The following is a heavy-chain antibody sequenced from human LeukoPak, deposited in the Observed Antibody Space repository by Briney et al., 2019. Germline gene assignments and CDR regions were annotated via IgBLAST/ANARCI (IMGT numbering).Heavy chain of an antibody. Sequence: GGSLRLSCAASGLAFSAYKMHWVRQAPRKGLVWVSRISTDGYTTDYADFVQGRFTASKDNTKNTWSLEMNSLRAEDTAVYYCVVGGSPGYWGQGTLVTVSS. CDR2: ISTDGYTT. J-gene: IGHJ4*02. CDR3: VVGGSPGY. D-gene: IGHD2-15*01. V-gene: IGHV3-74*01. CDR1: GLAFSAYK.